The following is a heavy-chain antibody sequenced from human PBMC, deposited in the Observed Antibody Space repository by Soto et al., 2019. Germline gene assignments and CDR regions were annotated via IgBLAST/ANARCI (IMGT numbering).Heavy chain of an antibody. CDR2: IWYDGSNK. V-gene: IGHV3-33*01. CDR3: ARVILGDYYYYYGMDV. CDR1: GFTFSSYV. J-gene: IGHJ6*02. Sequence: GGSLRLSCAASGFTFSSYVMHWVRQAPGKGLEWVAVIWYDGSNKYYADSVKGRFTISRDNSKNTLYLQMNSLRAEDTAVYYCARVILGDYYYYYGMDVWGQGTTVTVSS. D-gene: IGHD2-21*02.